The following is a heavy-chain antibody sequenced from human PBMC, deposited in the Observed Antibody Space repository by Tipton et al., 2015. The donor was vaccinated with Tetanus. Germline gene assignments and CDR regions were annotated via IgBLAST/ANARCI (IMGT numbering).Heavy chain of an antibody. Sequence: TLSLTCTVSGGSISTYHWNWIRQSPGKGLEWIGYIDYFGSTKYNPSLKSRVAMSVDTSKNQLSLRLNSVTSADTAVYYCARTSGYMYSDCWGRGPLVTVSS. CDR1: GGSISTYH. D-gene: IGHD3-3*01. V-gene: IGHV4-59*07. CDR3: ARTSGYMYSDC. CDR2: IDYFGST. J-gene: IGHJ4*02.